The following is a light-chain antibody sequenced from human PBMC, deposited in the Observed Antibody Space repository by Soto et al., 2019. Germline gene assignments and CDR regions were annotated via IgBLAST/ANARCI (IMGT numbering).Light chain of an antibody. Sequence: HLVLTQSPSASASLGASVKLTCTLSSGHSNYAIAWHQQQPEKGPRYLMKVNSDGSHSNGDGIPDRFSGSSSGAERYLTISSLQSEDEADYYCQTWGTGIVLFGGGTKLTVL. CDR2: VNSDGSH. J-gene: IGLJ2*01. V-gene: IGLV4-69*01. CDR1: SGHSNYA. CDR3: QTWGTGIVL.